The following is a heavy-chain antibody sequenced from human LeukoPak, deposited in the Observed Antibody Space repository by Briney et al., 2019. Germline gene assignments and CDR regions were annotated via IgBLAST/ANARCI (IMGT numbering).Heavy chain of an antibody. J-gene: IGHJ6*03. CDR3: ARCLSGPTYYYYYMDV. D-gene: IGHD3-9*01. Sequence: ASETLSLTCSVSGGSISSYYWNWIRQPAGKGLEWMGRIYASASTNYSPSLRSRVTMSVDESKNQLSLRLSSATAADTAIYYCARCLSGPTYYYYYMDVWGKGTTVTVSS. V-gene: IGHV4-4*07. CDR1: GGSISSYY. CDR2: IYASAST.